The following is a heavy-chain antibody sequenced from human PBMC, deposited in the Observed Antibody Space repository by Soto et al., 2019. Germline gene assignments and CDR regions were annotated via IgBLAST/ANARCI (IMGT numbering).Heavy chain of an antibody. CDR1: GFTFSSYA. Sequence: GSLRLSCAASGFTFSSYAMSWVRQAPGKGLEWVSAISGSGGSTYYADSVKGRFTISRDNSKNTLYLQMNSLRAEDTAVYYCAKDTRYSSSAYHDYWGHGTLVTFSS. CDR3: AKDTRYSSSAYHDY. J-gene: IGHJ4*01. D-gene: IGHD6-6*01. CDR2: ISGSGGST. V-gene: IGHV3-23*01.